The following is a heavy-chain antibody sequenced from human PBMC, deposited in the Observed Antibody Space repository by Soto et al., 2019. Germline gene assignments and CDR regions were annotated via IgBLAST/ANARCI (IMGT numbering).Heavy chain of an antibody. D-gene: IGHD3-10*01. CDR3: ARDLSVLWFGELLFDY. V-gene: IGHV1-18*04. Sequence: ASVKVSCKSSGYTFTRYGISWVRQAPGQGLEWMGWISAYNGNTNYAQKLQGRVTMTTDTSTSTAYMELRSLRSDDTAVYYCARDLSVLWFGELLFDYWGQGTLVTVSS. CDR2: ISAYNGNT. J-gene: IGHJ4*02. CDR1: GYTFTRYG.